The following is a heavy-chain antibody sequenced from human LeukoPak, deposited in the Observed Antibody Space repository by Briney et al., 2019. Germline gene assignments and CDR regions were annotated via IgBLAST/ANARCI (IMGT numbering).Heavy chain of an antibody. J-gene: IGHJ5*01. V-gene: IGHV4-61*08. CDR2: IYYSGST. CDR1: AGSVSSSDSY. D-gene: IGHD4-23*01. Sequence: SETLSLTCTVSAGSVSSSDSYWTWIRQPPGKGLEWIGYIYYSGSTNYSPSLKSRLTISIDTSKNQFSLNLTSVTAADTAVYYCARDGGYGGNNWFDSWGQGTLVTVSS. CDR3: ARDGGYGGNNWFDS.